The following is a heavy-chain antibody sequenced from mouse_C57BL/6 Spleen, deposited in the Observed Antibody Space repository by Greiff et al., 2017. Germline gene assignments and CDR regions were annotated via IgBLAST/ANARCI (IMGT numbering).Heavy chain of an antibody. Sequence: VQLQQSGAELVKPGASVKLSCKASGYTFTSYWMPWVKQRPGQGLEWIGEIDPSDSYTNYNQKFKGKATLTVDTSSSTAYMQLSSLTSEDSAVYYCARMRRFAYWGQGTLVTVSA. CDR3: ARMRRFAY. J-gene: IGHJ3*01. V-gene: IGHV1-50*01. CDR2: IDPSDSYT. CDR1: GYTFTSYW.